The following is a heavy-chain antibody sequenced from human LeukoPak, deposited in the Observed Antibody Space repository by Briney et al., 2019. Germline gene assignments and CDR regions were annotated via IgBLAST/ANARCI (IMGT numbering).Heavy chain of an antibody. V-gene: IGHV4-39*07. CDR2: IYYSGST. J-gene: IGHJ3*02. Sequence: PSETLSLTCTVSGGSISSSSYYWGWIRQPPGKGLEWIGSIYYSGSTYYNPSLKSRVTISVDTSKNQFSLKLSSVTAADTAVYYCARGDITMVRGYAFDIWGQGTMVTVSS. CDR3: ARGDITMVRGYAFDI. CDR1: GGSISSSSYY. D-gene: IGHD3-10*01.